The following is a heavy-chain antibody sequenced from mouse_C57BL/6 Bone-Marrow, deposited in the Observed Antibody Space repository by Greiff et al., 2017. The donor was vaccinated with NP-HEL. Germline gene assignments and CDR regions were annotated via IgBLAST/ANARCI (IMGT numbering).Heavy chain of an antibody. CDR3: ASRYYYGSGGYWYFDV. CDR1: GYTFTDYA. Sequence: QVQLKQSGPELVRPGVSVKISCKGSGYTFTDYAMHWVKQSHAKSLAWIGVISTYYGDASYNQKFKDKATMTVDKSSSTAYMELARLTSEDAAVYYCASRYYYGSGGYWYFDVWGTGTTVTVSS. V-gene: IGHV1-67*01. J-gene: IGHJ1*03. D-gene: IGHD1-1*01. CDR2: ISTYYGDA.